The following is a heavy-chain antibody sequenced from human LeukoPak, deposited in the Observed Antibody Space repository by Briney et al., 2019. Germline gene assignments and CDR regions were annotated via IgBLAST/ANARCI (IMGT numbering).Heavy chain of an antibody. D-gene: IGHD2-15*01. J-gene: IGHJ4*02. CDR1: GFTLSSFA. CDR3: AKDFDGGSFFFDN. CDR2: ISSSGSTI. Sequence: PGGSLRLSCAASGFTLSSFAMSWVRQAPGKGLEWVSYISSSGSTIYYADSVKGRFTVSRDNSKNTLYLQMHSLRAEDTALYFCAKDFDGGSFFFDNWGPGTLVTVSS. V-gene: IGHV3-23*01.